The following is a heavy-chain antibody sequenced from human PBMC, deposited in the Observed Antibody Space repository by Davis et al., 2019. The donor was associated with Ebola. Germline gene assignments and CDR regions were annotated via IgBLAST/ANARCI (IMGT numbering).Heavy chain of an antibody. Sequence: MPSETLSLTCTVSGGSISSSSYYWSWIRQPPGKGLEWIGYIYYSGSTNYNPSLKSRVTISVDTSKNQFSLKLSSVTAADTAVYYCARGYAINYYYGMDVWGQGTTVTVSS. V-gene: IGHV4-61*01. CDR2: IYYSGST. D-gene: IGHD2-8*01. CDR1: GGSISSSSYY. CDR3: ARGYAINYYYGMDV. J-gene: IGHJ6*02.